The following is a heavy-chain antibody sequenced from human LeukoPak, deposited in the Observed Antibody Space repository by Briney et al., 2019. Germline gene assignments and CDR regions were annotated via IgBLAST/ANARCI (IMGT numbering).Heavy chain of an antibody. D-gene: IGHD3-22*01. V-gene: IGHV4-39*01. CDR1: GGSISTSSYY. CDR3: ARLVVFDSIGYPLDY. J-gene: IGHJ4*02. CDR2: IYSGGTT. Sequence: PSETLSLTCTVSGGSISTSSYYWGWVRQPPGKGLEWIGTIYSGGTTYYNPSLKSRVTISVDTSKNQFSLQLRSVTAADTAVYYCARLVVFDSIGYPLDYWGQGALVTVSS.